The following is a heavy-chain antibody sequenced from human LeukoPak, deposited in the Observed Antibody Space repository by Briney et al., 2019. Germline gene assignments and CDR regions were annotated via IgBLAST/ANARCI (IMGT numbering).Heavy chain of an antibody. Sequence: ASVKVSCKASGYTFTNYGLSWVRQAPGKGLEWMGWISDDNDNTNYAQELQGRVTMTTDTSTTTAYMELRSLRSDDTAVYYCARALGYCSSVSCYAEDYWGQGTLVTVSS. D-gene: IGHD2-2*01. CDR3: ARALGYCSSVSCYAEDY. CDR1: GYTFTNYG. J-gene: IGHJ4*02. V-gene: IGHV1-18*01. CDR2: ISDDNDNT.